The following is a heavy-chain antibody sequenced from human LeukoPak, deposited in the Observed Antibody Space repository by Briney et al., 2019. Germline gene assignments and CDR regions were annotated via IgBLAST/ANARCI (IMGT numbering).Heavy chain of an antibody. CDR2: FDPEGGET. Sequence: ASVKVFCKVSGYTLTELSMHWVRQAPGKGLEWMGGFDPEGGETIYAQKFQGRVTMTEDTSTDTAYMELSSLRSEDTAVYYCARDLGPWSWLHGSDYWGQGTLVTVSS. CDR3: ARDLGPWSWLHGSDY. CDR1: GYTLTELS. D-gene: IGHD5-12*01. J-gene: IGHJ4*02. V-gene: IGHV1-24*01.